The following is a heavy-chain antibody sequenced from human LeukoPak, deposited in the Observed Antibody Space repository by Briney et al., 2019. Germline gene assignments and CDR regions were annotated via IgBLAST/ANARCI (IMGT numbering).Heavy chain of an antibody. D-gene: IGHD6-13*01. J-gene: IGHJ4*02. CDR2: IIPIFGTA. CDR1: GGTLSSYA. CDR3: ARWQQQLTHFDY. V-gene: IGHV1-69*13. Sequence: SVKVSCKASGGTLSSYAISWVRQAPGQGLEWMGGIIPIFGTANYAQKFQGRVTITADESTSTAYMELSSLRSGDTAVYYCARWQQQLTHFDYWGQGTLVTVSS.